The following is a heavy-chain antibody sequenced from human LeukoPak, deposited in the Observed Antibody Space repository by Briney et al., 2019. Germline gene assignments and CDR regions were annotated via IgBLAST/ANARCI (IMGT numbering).Heavy chain of an antibody. CDR3: ARSVDVDY. Sequence: PGGSLRLSCAASGFTFNNYYMGWVRQAPGKGLECVSCISSSSSTIYYADSVKGRFTISRDKAKNSLYLQMNALRAEDTAVYYCARSVDVDYWGQGILVTVS. CDR2: ISSSSSTI. J-gene: IGHJ4*02. V-gene: IGHV3-48*01. CDR1: GFTFNNYY. D-gene: IGHD5-24*01.